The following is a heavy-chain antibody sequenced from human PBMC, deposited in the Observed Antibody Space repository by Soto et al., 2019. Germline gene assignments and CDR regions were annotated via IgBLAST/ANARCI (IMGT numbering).Heavy chain of an antibody. D-gene: IGHD2-21*02. Sequence: GASVKVSCKASRYTVISYDINWVRQATGQGLEWMGWMNPKSANTDYAQKFQGRVTLTADESTSTAYMELRSLRSEDTAVYYCARGHEFGGNSDAFDIWGQGTMVTVSS. CDR2: MNPKSANT. V-gene: IGHV1-8*01. CDR1: RYTVISYD. CDR3: ARGHEFGGNSDAFDI. J-gene: IGHJ3*02.